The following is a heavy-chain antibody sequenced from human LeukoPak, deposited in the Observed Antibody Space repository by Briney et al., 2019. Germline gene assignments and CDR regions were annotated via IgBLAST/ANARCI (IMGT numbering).Heavy chain of an antibody. V-gene: IGHV3-23*01. CDR1: GFTFSSYG. Sequence: PGGTLRLSCTASGFTFSSYGMSWVRQAPGKGLEWVSAISGSGGSTYYADSVKGRFTISRDNSKNTLYLQMNSLRAEDTAVYYCALSGESPFNDWGQGTLVTVSS. J-gene: IGHJ4*02. CDR2: ISGSGGST. D-gene: IGHD3-16*01. CDR3: ALSGESPFND.